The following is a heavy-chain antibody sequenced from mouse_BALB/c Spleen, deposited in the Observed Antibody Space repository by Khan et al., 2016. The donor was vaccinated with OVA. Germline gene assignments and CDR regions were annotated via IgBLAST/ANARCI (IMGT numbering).Heavy chain of an antibody. CDR2: ISTYSGNT. V-gene: IGHV1S137*01. J-gene: IGHJ2*01. CDR3: TRPAYDGCYDY. Sequence: VQLQESGPELVRPGVSVKISCKGSGYTFTDYAMHWVKQSHAKSLEWIGLISTYSGNTNYNQKFKGKATMTVDKSSSTAYMELTRLTSEDSAIYYCTRPAYDGCYDYWGQGTTLTVSA. CDR1: GYTFTDYA. D-gene: IGHD2-3*01.